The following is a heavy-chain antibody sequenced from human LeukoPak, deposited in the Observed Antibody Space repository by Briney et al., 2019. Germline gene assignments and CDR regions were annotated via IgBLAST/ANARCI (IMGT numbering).Heavy chain of an antibody. CDR2: IYYSGRT. CDR1: GGSISSYY. J-gene: IGHJ5*02. D-gene: IGHD3-22*01. Sequence: PSETLSLTCTVSGGSISSYYWSWIRQPPGKGLEWIGYIYYSGRTNYNPSLKSRVTISVDTSKNQFSLKLNSVTAADTAVYYCAKSITMIVVVMAAWGQGTLVTVPS. CDR3: AKSITMIVVVMAA. V-gene: IGHV4-59*08.